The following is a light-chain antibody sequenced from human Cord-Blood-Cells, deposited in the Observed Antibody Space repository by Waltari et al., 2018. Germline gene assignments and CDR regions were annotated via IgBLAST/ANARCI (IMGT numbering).Light chain of an antibody. CDR2: AAS. Sequence: DIQMTQSPSSLSASVGDRVTITCRASQGISNYLAWYQQKPGKVPKLLIYAASTLQSGVPSRFSGSGAGTDFTLTISILQPEDVATYYGQKYNSAPFTFGPGTKVDIK. CDR1: QGISNY. J-gene: IGKJ3*01. CDR3: QKYNSAPFT. V-gene: IGKV1-27*01.